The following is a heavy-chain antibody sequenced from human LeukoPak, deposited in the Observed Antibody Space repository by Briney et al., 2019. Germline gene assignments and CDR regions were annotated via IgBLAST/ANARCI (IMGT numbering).Heavy chain of an antibody. J-gene: IGHJ4*02. CDR1: GFTFSSYW. CDR2: IKTDGSEK. D-gene: IGHD1-1*01. V-gene: IGHV3-7*01. CDR3: VRDPSGSGFAFDS. Sequence: GGSLRLSCEASGFTFSSYWMSWVRQAPGKGLEWVANIKTDGSEKYYVDSVKGRFTISRDNAKNSLYLQMNSLRAEDAAVCYCVRDPSGSGFAFDSWGQGALVTVSS.